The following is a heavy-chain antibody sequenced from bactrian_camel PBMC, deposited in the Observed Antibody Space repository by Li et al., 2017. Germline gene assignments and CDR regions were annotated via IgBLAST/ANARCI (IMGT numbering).Heavy chain of an antibody. V-gene: IGHV3S53*01. CDR2: IDTEGTV. CDR1: GTTIRAYC. D-gene: IGHD3*01. CDR3: AADRPSYTRYECRAG. Sequence: HVQLVESGGGSVQTGGSLRLSCAGTGTTIRAYCMSWSRQLPGQEREALATIDTEGTVTYVDSVKGRFTISIDNAKDTLTLQMNSLKTEDTAVYYCAADRPSYTRYECRAGWGQGTQVTVS. J-gene: IGHJ4*01.